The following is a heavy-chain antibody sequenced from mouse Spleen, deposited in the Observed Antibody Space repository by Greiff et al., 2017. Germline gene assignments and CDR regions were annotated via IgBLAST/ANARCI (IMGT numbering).Heavy chain of an antibody. Sequence: VQLQQPGAELVKPGASVKLSCKASGYTFTSYWMHWVKQRPGQGLEWIGMIHPNSGSTNYNEKFKSKATLTVDKSSSTAYMQLSSLTSEDSAVYYCARRAYYYGSSHYWYFDVWGAGTTVTVSS. CDR3: ARRAYYYGSSHYWYFDV. CDR2: IHPNSGST. D-gene: IGHD1-1*01. J-gene: IGHJ1*01. CDR1: GYTFTSYW. V-gene: IGHV1-64*01.